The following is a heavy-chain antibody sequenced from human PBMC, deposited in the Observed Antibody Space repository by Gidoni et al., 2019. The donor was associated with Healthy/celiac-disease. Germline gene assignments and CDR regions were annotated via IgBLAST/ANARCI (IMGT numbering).Heavy chain of an antibody. CDR3: ARFLAVSNWFDP. Sequence: QLQLQESGPGLVQPSETLSLTCTVSGGSLSSSSYYWGWIRQPPGKGLEGMGSIYYSGSTYYNPSLKSRVTISVETSKNQFSLKLSSVTAADTAVYYCARFLAVSNWFDPWGQGTLVTVSS. CDR2: IYYSGST. D-gene: IGHD6-19*01. V-gene: IGHV4-39*01. CDR1: GGSLSSSSYY. J-gene: IGHJ5*02.